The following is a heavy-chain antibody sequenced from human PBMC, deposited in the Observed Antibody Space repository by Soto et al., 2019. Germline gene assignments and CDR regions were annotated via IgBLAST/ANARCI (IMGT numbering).Heavy chain of an antibody. CDR2: INPNNGGT. CDR3: ATTLFYDRNGSQRDYFDY. Sequence: GASVKVSCKASGYSFTGNSMHWVRQAPGQGLEWMGWINPNNGGTNYAQRFRGWVTMTRDTSVSTAYMELNRLKSEDTAVYYCATTLFYDRNGSQRDYFDYWAQGTLVPVS. J-gene: IGHJ4*02. V-gene: IGHV1-2*04. D-gene: IGHD3-22*01. CDR1: GYSFTGNS.